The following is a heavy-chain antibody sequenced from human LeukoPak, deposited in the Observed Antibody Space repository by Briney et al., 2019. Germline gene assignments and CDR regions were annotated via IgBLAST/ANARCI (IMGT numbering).Heavy chain of an antibody. Sequence: GGSLRLSCVASGFTFSSYSMNWVRQAPGKGLEWVSSIGSSSSYSYYADSVKGRFTISRDNAKNTLYLQMNSLRVEDTAVYYCARGRPHGNDYWGQGTLVTVSS. V-gene: IGHV3-21*01. CDR3: ARGRPHGNDY. CDR1: GFTFSSYS. D-gene: IGHD4-23*01. J-gene: IGHJ4*02. CDR2: IGSSSSYS.